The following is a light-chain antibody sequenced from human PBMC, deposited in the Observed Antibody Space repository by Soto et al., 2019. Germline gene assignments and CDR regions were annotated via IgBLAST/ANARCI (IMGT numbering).Light chain of an antibody. CDR3: ETWDSNTRV. CDR2: REGSGSY. CDR1: SGHSSYI. Sequence: QPVLTQSSSASASLGSSVKLTCTLSSGHSSYIIAWHQQQPGKAPRYLMKREGSGSYNKGSGVPDRFSGSSSVADRYLTIFNLQFEDEADYYCETWDSNTRVFGGGTKLTVL. V-gene: IGLV4-60*02. J-gene: IGLJ2*01.